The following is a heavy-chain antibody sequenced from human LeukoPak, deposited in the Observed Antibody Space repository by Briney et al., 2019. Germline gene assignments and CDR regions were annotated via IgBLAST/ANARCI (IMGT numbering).Heavy chain of an antibody. V-gene: IGHV4-59*12. CDR3: ARVGAVAGTFDY. J-gene: IGHJ4*02. D-gene: IGHD6-19*01. CDR2: IYYSGST. Sequence: SETLSLTCTVSGGSISSYYWSWIRQPPGKGLEWIGYIYYSGSTNYNPSLKSRVTMSVDTSKNQFSLKLSSVTAADTAVYYCARVGAVAGTFDYWGQGTLVTVSS. CDR1: GGSISSYY.